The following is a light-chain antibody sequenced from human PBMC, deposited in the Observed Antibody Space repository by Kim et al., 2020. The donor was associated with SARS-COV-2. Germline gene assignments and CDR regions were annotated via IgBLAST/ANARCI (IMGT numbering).Light chain of an antibody. CDR3: QQYHASPLT. CDR1: QGISRW. Sequence: DIQMTQSPSSVSASVGDRVTITCRASQGISRWLAWYQQRPDKAPTSLIYAAYTLQSGVPSRFSGSASGTEFILTITNLQPEDFATYYCQQYHASPLTFGGGTKVDI. CDR2: AAY. J-gene: IGKJ4*01. V-gene: IGKV1D-16*01.